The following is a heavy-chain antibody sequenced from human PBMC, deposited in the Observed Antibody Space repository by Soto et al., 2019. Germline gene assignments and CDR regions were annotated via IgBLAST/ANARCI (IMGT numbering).Heavy chain of an antibody. Sequence: ASVKVSCKASGYTFTSYDINCVRQATGQGLEWMGWMNPNSGNTGYAQKFQGRVTMTRNTSISTAYMELSSLRSEDTAVYYCARKGVRYYDFWSGYPKSAYYYYYYYMDVWGKGTTVTVSS. D-gene: IGHD3-3*01. CDR1: GYTFTSYD. CDR2: MNPNSGNT. V-gene: IGHV1-8*02. J-gene: IGHJ6*03. CDR3: ARKGVRYYDFWSGYPKSAYYYYYYYMDV.